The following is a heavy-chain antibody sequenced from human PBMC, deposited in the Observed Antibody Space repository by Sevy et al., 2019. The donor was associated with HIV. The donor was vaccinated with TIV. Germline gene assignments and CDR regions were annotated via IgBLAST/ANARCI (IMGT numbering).Heavy chain of an antibody. CDR2: IYYSGST. D-gene: IGHD5-18*01. J-gene: IGHJ6*02. Sequence: SETLSLTCTVSGGSISSYYWSWIRRPPGKGLEWIGYIYYSGSTNYNPTLKSRVTISVDTSKNQFSLKLSSVTAADTAVYSCARDTSGGGTAIVTGDYYYYGMDVWGQGTTVTVSS. CDR3: ARDTSGGGTAIVTGDYYYYGMDV. V-gene: IGHV4-59*01. CDR1: GGSISSYY.